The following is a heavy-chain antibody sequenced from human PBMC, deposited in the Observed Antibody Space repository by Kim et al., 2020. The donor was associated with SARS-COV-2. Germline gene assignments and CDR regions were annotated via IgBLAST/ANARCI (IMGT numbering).Heavy chain of an antibody. J-gene: IGHJ5*02. CDR3: ARPGVLGPTYWFDP. D-gene: IGHD1-26*01. CDR2: ISSDGSHK. V-gene: IGHV3-30*14. Sequence: GGSLRLSCAASGFTFSAYAMLWVRQAPGKGPEWVAVISSDGSHKFYADSVKGRFTISRDSSKNTLYLQMNSLRAEDTAVYYCARPGVLGPTYWFDPWGQGTLVTVSS. CDR1: GFTFSAYA.